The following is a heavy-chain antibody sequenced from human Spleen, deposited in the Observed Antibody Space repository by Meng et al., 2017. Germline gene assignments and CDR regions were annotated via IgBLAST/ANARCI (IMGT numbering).Heavy chain of an antibody. CDR2: ISGSGGST. J-gene: IGHJ6*02. D-gene: IGHD3-22*01. CDR1: GFTFSSYG. CDR3: AKDRYDSSHYYGMDV. V-gene: IGHV3-23*01. Sequence: GESLKISCAAPGFTFSSYGMSRVRQAPGKGLEWVSAISGSGGSTYYADSVKGRFTISRDNSKNTLYLQMNSLRAEDTAVYYCAKDRYDSSHYYGMDVWGQGTTVTVSS.